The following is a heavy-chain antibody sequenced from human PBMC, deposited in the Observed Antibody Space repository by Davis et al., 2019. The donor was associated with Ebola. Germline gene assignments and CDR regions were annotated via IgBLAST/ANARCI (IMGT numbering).Heavy chain of an antibody. CDR2: MNPNSGNT. Sequence: ASVKVSCKASGYTFTSYDINWVRQATGQGLEWMGWMNPNSGNTGYAQKFQGRVTMTRNTSISTAYMELSSLRSEDTAVYYCARVDLWFGELLSYYYGMDVWGQGTTVTVSS. CDR3: ARVDLWFGELLSYYYGMDV. J-gene: IGHJ6*02. V-gene: IGHV1-8*01. CDR1: GYTFTSYD. D-gene: IGHD3-10*01.